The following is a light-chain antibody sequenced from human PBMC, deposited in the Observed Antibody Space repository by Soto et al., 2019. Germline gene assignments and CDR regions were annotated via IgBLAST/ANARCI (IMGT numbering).Light chain of an antibody. CDR2: DAS. J-gene: IGKJ3*01. CDR3: QLRSNWPPAFT. Sequence: EIVLTQSPATLSLSPGERATLSCRASQSVSSYLAWYQHKPGQAPRLHIYDASNRATGIPARFTGSGSGTDFTLTISSLEPEDFAVYYWQLRSNWPPAFTFGPGTKVDIK. CDR1: QSVSSY. V-gene: IGKV3-11*01.